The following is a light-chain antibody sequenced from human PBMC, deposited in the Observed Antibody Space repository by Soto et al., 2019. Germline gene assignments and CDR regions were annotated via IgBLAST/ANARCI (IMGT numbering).Light chain of an antibody. CDR3: QQSYSTPLT. Sequence: DIQMTQSPSSLSASVGDRVTITCRASQSISSYLNWYQQKPGKAPKLLIYAASSLQSGVPSRFSGSGSGTDFTRTISSLQPEDSASYYCQQSYSTPLTFGQGTKLEIK. CDR2: AAS. V-gene: IGKV1-39*01. J-gene: IGKJ2*01. CDR1: QSISSY.